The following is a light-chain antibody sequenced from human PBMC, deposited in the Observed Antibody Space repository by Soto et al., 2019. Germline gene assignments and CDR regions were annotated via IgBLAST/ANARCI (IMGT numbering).Light chain of an antibody. CDR3: CEYTVRRTYV. V-gene: IGLV2-14*03. Sequence: QSALTQPASVSGSPGQSITISCTGTSSDVGAYNFVSWHQQHPGKAPKLMIYNDYDRPSGISYRFSGSKSGNTDSLTISGLQGEDESDYYCCEYTVRRTYVFGTGTKVTVL. CDR1: SSDVGAYNF. CDR2: NDY. J-gene: IGLJ1*01.